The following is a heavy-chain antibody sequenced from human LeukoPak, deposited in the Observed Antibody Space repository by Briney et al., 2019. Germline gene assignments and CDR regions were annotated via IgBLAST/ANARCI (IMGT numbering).Heavy chain of an antibody. D-gene: IGHD3-3*01. J-gene: IGHJ4*02. Sequence: GGSLRLSCAASGFTVSSNYMSWVRQAPGKGLECVSVIYGNGKTYYADSVRGRFTISTDNSKNTLFLQMNSLRAEDTAMYYCARVGGSLADYLGQGTLVTVSS. V-gene: IGHV3-66*01. CDR2: IYGNGKT. CDR3: ARVGGSLADY. CDR1: GFTVSSNY.